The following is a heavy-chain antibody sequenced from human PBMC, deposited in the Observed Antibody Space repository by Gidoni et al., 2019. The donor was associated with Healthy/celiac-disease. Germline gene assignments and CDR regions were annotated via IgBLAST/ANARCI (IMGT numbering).Heavy chain of an antibody. D-gene: IGHD6-19*01. CDR1: GGSISSYY. J-gene: IGHJ5*02. Sequence: QVQLQESGPGLVTPSETLSLTCTVSGGSISSYYWSWIRQPPGKGLEWIGYIYYSGSTNYNPSLKSRVTISVDTSKNQFSLKLSSVTAADTAVYYCARDTVVAGNGWFDPWGQGTLVTVSS. V-gene: IGHV4-59*01. CDR2: IYYSGST. CDR3: ARDTVVAGNGWFDP.